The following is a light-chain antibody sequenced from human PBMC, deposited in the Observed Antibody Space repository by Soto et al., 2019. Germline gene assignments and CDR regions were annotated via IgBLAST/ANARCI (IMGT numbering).Light chain of an antibody. CDR1: SSNIGINY. CDR3: AVWDDSLSGGV. V-gene: IGLV1-47*02. J-gene: IGLJ3*02. CDR2: SNN. Sequence: QSALSQPPSASGTPGQRVTISCSGSSSNIGINYVYWYQQLPGTAPKLLIHSNNQRPSGVPDRFSGSKSGTSASLAISGLRSEDEADYYCAVWDDSLSGGVFGGGTKLTVL.